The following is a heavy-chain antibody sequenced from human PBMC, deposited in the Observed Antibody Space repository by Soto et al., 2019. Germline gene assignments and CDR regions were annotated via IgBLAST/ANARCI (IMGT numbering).Heavy chain of an antibody. V-gene: IGHV4-31*03. J-gene: IGHJ5*02. CDR2: IYYSGST. Sequence: QVQLQESGPGLVKPSQTLSLTCTVSGGSISSGGYYWSWIRQHPGKGLEWIGYIYYSGSTYYNPSLKSRVTISVDTSKNQCSLKLSSVTAADTAVYYCARSEFDWLLGGPDNWFDPWGQGTLVTVSS. D-gene: IGHD3-9*01. CDR1: GGSISSGGYY. CDR3: ARSEFDWLLGGPDNWFDP.